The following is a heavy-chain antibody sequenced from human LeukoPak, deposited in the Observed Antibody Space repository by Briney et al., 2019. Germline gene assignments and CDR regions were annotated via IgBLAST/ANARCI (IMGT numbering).Heavy chain of an antibody. J-gene: IGHJ4*02. Sequence: SETLSLTCAVSGYSISSGYYWGWIRQPPGKGLEWIGSIYHSGSTYYNPSLKRRVTISVDTSKTQFSLKLSSVTAADTAVYYSARDQYSSSSRLFDYWGQGTLVTVSS. CDR1: GYSISSGYY. V-gene: IGHV4-38-2*02. CDR3: ARDQYSSSSRLFDY. CDR2: IYHSGST. D-gene: IGHD6-13*01.